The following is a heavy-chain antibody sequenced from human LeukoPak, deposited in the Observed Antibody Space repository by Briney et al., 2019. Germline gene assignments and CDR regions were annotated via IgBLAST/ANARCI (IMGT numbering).Heavy chain of an antibody. V-gene: IGHV3-33*01. J-gene: IGHJ4*02. CDR1: GFTFSSYG. D-gene: IGHD5-18*01. Sequence: GRSLRFSCAASGFTFSSYGMHWVRQAPGKGLEWVAVIWYDGSNKYYADSVKGRFTISRDNSKNTLYLQMNSLRAEDTAVYYCARDKAHGYSYVGYWGQGTLVTVSS. CDR3: ARDKAHGYSYVGY. CDR2: IWYDGSNK.